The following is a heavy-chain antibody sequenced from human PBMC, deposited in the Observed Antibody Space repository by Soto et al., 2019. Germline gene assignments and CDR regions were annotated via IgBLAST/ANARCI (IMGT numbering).Heavy chain of an antibody. D-gene: IGHD4-17*01. V-gene: IGHV1-46*02. J-gene: IGHJ4*02. CDR2: INLRGGTT. Sequence: QVQLVQSGAEVRKPGASVRLSCETSGYNFNQYYIHWVRQAPGQGLEWMGIINLRGGTTEYAHKFRGRVNGIGDTSTSTAYMQLSSLRSEDTAVYFCARGPDDSDVPRWDYWGQGTLVTVSS. CDR3: ARGPDDSDVPRWDY. CDR1: GYNFNQYY.